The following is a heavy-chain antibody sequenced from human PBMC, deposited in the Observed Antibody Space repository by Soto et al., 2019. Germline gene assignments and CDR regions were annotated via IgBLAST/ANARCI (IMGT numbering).Heavy chain of an antibody. CDR2: IDPRDSYT. Sequence: EVQLVQSGAEMKKPGESLRISCRGSGYSFSSYWISWVRQMPWKGLEWMGRIDPRDSYTTYSPSFQGHVTSPADKAINTANRQWPSQRSSDTAMYYCGTGGIRKMATISYFDYWGQGTLVTVS. D-gene: IGHD5-12*01. CDR3: GTGGIRKMATISYFDY. CDR1: GYSFSSYW. J-gene: IGHJ4*02. V-gene: IGHV5-10-1*03.